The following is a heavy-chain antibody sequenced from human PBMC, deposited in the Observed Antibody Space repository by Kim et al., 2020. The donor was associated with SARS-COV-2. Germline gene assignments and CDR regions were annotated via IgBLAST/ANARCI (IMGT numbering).Heavy chain of an antibody. CDR3: ARHFHPYLDIVVVPAGQGYFDY. CDR2: IDPSDSYT. D-gene: IGHD2-2*01. Sequence: GESLKISCKGSGYSFTSYWISWVRQMPGKGLEWMGRIDPSDSYTNYSPSFQGHVTIPADKSISTAYLQWSSLKASDTAMYYCARHFHPYLDIVVVPAGQGYFDYWGEGNLVTASS. V-gene: IGHV5-10-1*01. J-gene: IGHJ4*02. CDR1: GYSFTSYW.